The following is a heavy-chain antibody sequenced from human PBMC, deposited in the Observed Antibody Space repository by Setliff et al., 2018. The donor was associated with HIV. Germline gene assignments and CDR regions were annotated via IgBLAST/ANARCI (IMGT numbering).Heavy chain of an antibody. Sequence: ASVKVSCKASGYSFTNYGFSWVRQAPGQGLEWMGWISSYNDNTNYALNLQGRVTMTTDTSTSTAYMELRSLRSDETAVYYCARDDVGYCSGGSCYHLFDTFDIWGQGTVVTVSS. D-gene: IGHD2-15*01. CDR2: ISSYNDNT. CDR3: ARDDVGYCSGGSCYHLFDTFDI. V-gene: IGHV1-18*01. CDR1: GYSFTNYG. J-gene: IGHJ3*02.